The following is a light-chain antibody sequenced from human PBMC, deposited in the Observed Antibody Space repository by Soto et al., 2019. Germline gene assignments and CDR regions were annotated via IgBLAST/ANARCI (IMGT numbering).Light chain of an antibody. CDR1: QSIGSW. CDR3: QQFYITPLT. V-gene: IGKV1-5*03. J-gene: IGKJ4*01. Sequence: DIQMTQSPSSLSASVGDRVTITCRASQSIGSWLAWYQQKPGKAPKLLIYKTSILENGVPSRFSGSGSGTDFTLTISSLQAEDVAVYYCQQFYITPLTFGGGTKVDIK. CDR2: KTS.